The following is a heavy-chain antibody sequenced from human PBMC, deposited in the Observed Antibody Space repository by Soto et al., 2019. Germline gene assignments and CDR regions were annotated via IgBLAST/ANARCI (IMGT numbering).Heavy chain of an antibody. CDR2: ISAYNGNT. D-gene: IGHD2-15*01. V-gene: IGHV1-18*01. CDR3: ARDSWGSPKYYFDY. CDR1: GYTFTSYG. Sequence: ASVKVSCKASGYTFTSYGISWVRQAPGQGLEWMGWISAYNGNTNYAQKLQGRVTMTTDTSTSTAYMELRSLRSDDTAVYYCARDSWGSPKYYFDYWGQGTLVTVSS. J-gene: IGHJ4*02.